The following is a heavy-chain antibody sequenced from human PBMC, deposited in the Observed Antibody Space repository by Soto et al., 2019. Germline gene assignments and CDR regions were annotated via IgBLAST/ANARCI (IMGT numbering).Heavy chain of an antibody. Sequence: QVQLQESGPGLVKPSETLSLSCTVSGGSISAYYWSWIRQPPGKGLEWIGYIYYSGGTKYNPSLTSRVTISVDTSKNQFSLNLGSVTAADTAVYYCARQEKSGGWSLGAFDIWGQGTMVTVSS. D-gene: IGHD6-19*01. J-gene: IGHJ3*02. CDR2: IYYSGGT. CDR3: ARQEKSGGWSLGAFDI. V-gene: IGHV4-59*08. CDR1: GGSISAYY.